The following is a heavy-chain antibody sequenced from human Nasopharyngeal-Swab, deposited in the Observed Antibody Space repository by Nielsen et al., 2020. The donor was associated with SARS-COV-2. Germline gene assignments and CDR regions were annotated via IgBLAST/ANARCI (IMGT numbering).Heavy chain of an antibody. CDR1: RYTFTSYD. CDR3: AGGGSSWYSSPGGGFDP. D-gene: IGHD6-13*01. V-gene: IGHV1-8*01. J-gene: IGHJ5*02. Sequence: SVTVPCQASRYTFTSYDLNWVRQATAQGLEWVGWMNHNSGNTRHAQKFQGRVTMTRKTSISPANMELNRLRSDDTAVYYYAGGGSSWYSSPGGGFDPWGQGTLVTVSS. CDR2: MNHNSGNT.